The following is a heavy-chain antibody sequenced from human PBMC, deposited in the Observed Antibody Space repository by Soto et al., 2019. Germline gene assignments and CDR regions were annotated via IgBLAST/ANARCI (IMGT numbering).Heavy chain of an antibody. V-gene: IGHV1-69*06. CDR1: GGTFNTYT. D-gene: IGHD1-26*01. Sequence: QVQLVQSGAEVKKPGASVKVSCEASGGTFNTYTINWVRQAPGRGLEWVGQIVPMYDSVNYAENFQGRVTITADKSTKTAYMELTSLRSEDTALYFCASWRSYSGSYCFDYWVPGTLVTVSS. J-gene: IGHJ4*02. CDR2: IVPMYDSV. CDR3: ASWRSYSGSYCFDY.